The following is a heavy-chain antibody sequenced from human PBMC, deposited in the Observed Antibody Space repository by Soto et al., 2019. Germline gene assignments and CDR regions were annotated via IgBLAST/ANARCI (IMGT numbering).Heavy chain of an antibody. Sequence: QVQLVQSGAEVKKPGSSVKVSCKASGGTFSSYAISWVRQAPGQGLEWMGGIIPIFGTANYAQKSQGRVTITADESTRTAYMELSSLRSEDTAVYYCARESRYCSGGSCYFPPVIDYWGQGTLVTVSS. CDR2: IIPIFGTA. D-gene: IGHD2-15*01. V-gene: IGHV1-69*12. CDR1: GGTFSSYA. J-gene: IGHJ4*02. CDR3: ARESRYCSGGSCYFPPVIDY.